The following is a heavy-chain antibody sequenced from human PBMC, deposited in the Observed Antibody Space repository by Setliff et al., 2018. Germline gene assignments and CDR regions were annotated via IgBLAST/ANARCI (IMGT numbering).Heavy chain of an antibody. CDR1: GFTFSSYA. D-gene: IGHD2-2*01. V-gene: IGHV3-23*01. CDR3: AKSWVVPAAITFSGFDP. J-gene: IGHJ5*02. CDR2: ISGSGGST. Sequence: GGSLRLSCAASGFTFSSYAMSWVRQAPGKGLEWVSAISGSGGSTFYADSVRGRFTISRDSSENTLFLQMTSLRAEDTAVYYCAKSWVVPAAITFSGFDPWGQGTLVTVSS.